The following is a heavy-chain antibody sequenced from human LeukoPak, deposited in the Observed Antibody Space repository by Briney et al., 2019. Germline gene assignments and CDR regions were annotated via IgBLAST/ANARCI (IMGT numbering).Heavy chain of an antibody. Sequence: KTQTLTCALCGGSFRGYYWSGLLQSPGKGVEGIGEFSYSGRTKYSPSLKSRVTTSLDKTNNQYSLKMSTVTAADTAVYYCARGLRRFSGNHYYYYMDVWGKGTTVTVSS. J-gene: IGHJ6*03. CDR2: FSYSGRT. V-gene: IGHV4-34*01. CDR1: GGSFRGYY. CDR3: ARGLRRFSGNHYYYYMDV. D-gene: IGHD1-26*01.